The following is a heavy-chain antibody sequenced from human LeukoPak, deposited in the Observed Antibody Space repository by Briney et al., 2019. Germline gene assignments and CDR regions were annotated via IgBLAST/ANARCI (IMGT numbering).Heavy chain of an antibody. V-gene: IGHV4-38-2*01. CDR1: GYSISIAYH. Sequence: SETLSLTCAVSGYSISIAYHWGWIRQPPGKGLEWTGRIFRGGSTSYNPSLMSRLTMSMDTSKNQFSLQLTSVTAADTAVYYCARYDSRGSGSTQLEYWGQGILVTISS. D-gene: IGHD3-3*01. CDR3: ARYDSRGSGSTQLEY. J-gene: IGHJ4*02. CDR2: IFRGGST.